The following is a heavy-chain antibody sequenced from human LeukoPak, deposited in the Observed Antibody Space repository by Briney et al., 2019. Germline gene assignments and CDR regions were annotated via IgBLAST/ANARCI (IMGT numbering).Heavy chain of an antibody. V-gene: IGHV1-46*01. CDR1: GYTFTSYY. Sequence: ASVKVSCKASGYTFTSYYMHWVRQAPGQGLEWMGIINPSGGSTSYAQKFQGRVTMTRGTSTSTVYMELSSLRSEDTAVYYCARGPSLVVVTAIPFDYWGQGTLVTVSS. J-gene: IGHJ4*02. CDR2: INPSGGST. D-gene: IGHD2-21*02. CDR3: ARGPSLVVVTAIPFDY.